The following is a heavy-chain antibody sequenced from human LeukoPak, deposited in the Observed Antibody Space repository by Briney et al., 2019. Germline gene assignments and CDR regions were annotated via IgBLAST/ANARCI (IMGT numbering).Heavy chain of an antibody. D-gene: IGHD5-18*01. J-gene: IGHJ4*02. Sequence: SETLSLTCTVSGYSISSGYFWGWIRPPPGKGQEWIGTMYHSGGTYYNPSLKSRVTISVDTSKNQFSLRLSSVTAADTAMYYCARDRGADTASTDWGQGTLVTVSS. CDR2: MYHSGGT. CDR3: ARDRGADTASTD. V-gene: IGHV4-38-2*02. CDR1: GYSISSGYF.